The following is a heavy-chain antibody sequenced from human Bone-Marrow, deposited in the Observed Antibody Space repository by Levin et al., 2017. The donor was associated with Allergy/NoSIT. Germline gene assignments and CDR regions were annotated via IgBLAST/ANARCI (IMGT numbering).Heavy chain of an antibody. V-gene: IGHV3-9*01. CDR2: ISQNSDKI. CDR3: ARGGGYNFWSVYSLFYDYAMDV. D-gene: IGHD3-3*01. J-gene: IGHJ6*02. CDR1: RFSIHDYA. Sequence: SLKISCVASRFSIHDYAMHWVRQVPGKGLEWVSSISQNSDKIEYRDAVKGRFTVSRDNARNSLYLQMNSLRAEDTALYFCARGGGYNFWSVYSLFYDYAMDVWGQGTTVTVSS.